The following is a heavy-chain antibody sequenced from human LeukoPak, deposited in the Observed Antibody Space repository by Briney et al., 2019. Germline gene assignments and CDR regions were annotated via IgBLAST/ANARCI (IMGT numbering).Heavy chain of an antibody. Sequence: SETLSLTCTVSGGSISSSSYYWGWIRQPPGKGLEWIGSIYYSGSTYYNPSLKSRVTISVDTSKNQFSLKLSPVTAADTAVYYCASRTRYSGSYLTFDYWGQGTLVTVSS. CDR2: IYYSGST. CDR3: ASRTRYSGSYLTFDY. V-gene: IGHV4-39*01. J-gene: IGHJ4*02. CDR1: GGSISSSSYY. D-gene: IGHD1-26*01.